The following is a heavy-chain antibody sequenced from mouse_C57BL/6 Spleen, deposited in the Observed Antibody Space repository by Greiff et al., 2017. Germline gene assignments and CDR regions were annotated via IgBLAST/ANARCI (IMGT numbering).Heavy chain of an antibody. J-gene: IGHJ1*03. CDR2: IDPSDSYT. D-gene: IGHD2-5*01. Sequence: VQLQQSGAELVKPGASVKLSCKASGYTFTSYWMQWVKQRPGQGLEWIGEIDPSDSYTNYNQKFKGKATLTVDASSSTAYLPISSLTSEDSAVYYCAKERHSNNWYFEVWGTGTTVTVSS. CDR1: GYTFTSYW. V-gene: IGHV1-50*01. CDR3: AKERHSNNWYFEV.